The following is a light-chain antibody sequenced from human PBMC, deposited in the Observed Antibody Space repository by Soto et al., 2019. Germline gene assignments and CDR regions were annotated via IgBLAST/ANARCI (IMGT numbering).Light chain of an antibody. CDR2: SNN. J-gene: IGLJ2*01. Sequence: QSVLTQPPSASGTPGQRVTVSCSGSSSNIGGNTVYWYQQLPGTAPKLLIYSNNQRPSGVPDRFSGSKFGTSASLAISGLQSDDEADYYCAAWDDSLNGLVFGGGTKLTVL. V-gene: IGLV1-44*01. CDR3: AAWDDSLNGLV. CDR1: SSNIGGNT.